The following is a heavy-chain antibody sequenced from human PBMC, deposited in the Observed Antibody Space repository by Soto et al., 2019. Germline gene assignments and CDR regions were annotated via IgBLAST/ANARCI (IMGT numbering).Heavy chain of an antibody. J-gene: IGHJ3*02. V-gene: IGHV1-8*01. Sequence: QVQLVQSGAEVKKPGASVKVSCKASGYTFTRYDINWVRQATGQGLEWMGWMNPNSGNTGYAQKFQGRVTMTRITSISTAYMELSSLRSEDTAVYYCASPARNYDFWSGYSFDIWGQGTMVTVSS. CDR2: MNPNSGNT. CDR1: GYTFTRYD. D-gene: IGHD3-3*01. CDR3: ASPARNYDFWSGYSFDI.